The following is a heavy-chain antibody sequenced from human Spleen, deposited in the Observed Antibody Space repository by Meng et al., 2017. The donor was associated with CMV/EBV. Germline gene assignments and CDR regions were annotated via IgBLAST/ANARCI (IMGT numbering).Heavy chain of an antibody. J-gene: IGHJ4*02. D-gene: IGHD2-8*01. Sequence: SGPTLVKPTEPLTLTCTVSGFSLSNARMGVSWIRQPPGKALEWLAHIFSNDEKSYSTSLKSRLTISKDTSKSQVVLTMTNMDPVDTATYYCARRYCTNGVCNPDYWGQGTLVTVSS. CDR1: GFSLSNARMG. V-gene: IGHV2-26*01. CDR3: ARRYCTNGVCNPDY. CDR2: IFSNDEK.